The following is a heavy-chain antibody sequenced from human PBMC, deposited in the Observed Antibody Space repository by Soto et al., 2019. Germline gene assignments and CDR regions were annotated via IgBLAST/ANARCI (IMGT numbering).Heavy chain of an antibody. CDR1: GGSMSTVDYW. Sequence: QVQLQESGPGLVEPSQTLSLTYTVSGGSMSTVDYWWSWVRQSPDMGREWIGHIYDGGRTYNNPSLASRVTMSVDTSKSQLSLTLSSVSAADTAVYYCARGPSGDKVDSWGQGTLVTVSS. D-gene: IGHD7-27*01. V-gene: IGHV4-30-4*01. CDR3: ARGPSGDKVDS. J-gene: IGHJ4*02. CDR2: IYDGGRT.